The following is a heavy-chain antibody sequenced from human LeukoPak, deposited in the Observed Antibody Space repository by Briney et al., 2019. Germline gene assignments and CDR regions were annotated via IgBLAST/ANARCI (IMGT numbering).Heavy chain of an antibody. V-gene: IGHV4-39*02. D-gene: IGHD1-26*01. Sequence: SETLSLTCTVSGASITTTTYYWGWVRQSPEMGLEWIGSISHSGRTYYNPSLESRVTISIDTSKSHFSLKLSSVTAADTAVYYCARLRYRGSYSLFDYRGQGTPVTVSS. J-gene: IGHJ4*02. CDR1: GASITTTTYY. CDR3: ARLRYRGSYSLFDY. CDR2: ISHSGRT.